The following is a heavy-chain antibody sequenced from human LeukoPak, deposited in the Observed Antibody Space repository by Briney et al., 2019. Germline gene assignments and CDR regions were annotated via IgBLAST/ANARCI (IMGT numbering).Heavy chain of an antibody. CDR2: ISSGGRTI. V-gene: IGHV3-48*03. J-gene: IGHJ4*02. CDR1: GFTFSTYE. Sequence: GGSLRLSCAASGFTFSTYEMYWVRQAPGKGLEWVSYISSGGRTIYYADSVRGRFTISRDNAKNSLYLQMNSLRAEDTAVYFCARDDEDWGQGTLVTGSS. CDR3: ARDDED.